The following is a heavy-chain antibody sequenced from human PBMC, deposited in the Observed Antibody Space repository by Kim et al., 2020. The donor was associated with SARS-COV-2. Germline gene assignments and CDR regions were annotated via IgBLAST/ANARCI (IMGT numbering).Heavy chain of an antibody. Sequence: GGSLRLSCAASGFTFSSYAMSWVRQAPGKGLEWVSAISGSGGSTYYADSVKGRFTISRDNSKNTLYLQMNSLRAEDAAVYYCAKDQGIDGGLVEFDYWGQGTLVTVSS. CDR3: AKDQGIDGGLVEFDY. V-gene: IGHV3-23*01. J-gene: IGHJ4*02. D-gene: IGHD1-26*01. CDR1: GFTFSSYA. CDR2: ISGSGGST.